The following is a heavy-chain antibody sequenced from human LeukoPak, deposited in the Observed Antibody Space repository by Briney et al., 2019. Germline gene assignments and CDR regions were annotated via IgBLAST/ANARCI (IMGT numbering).Heavy chain of an antibody. Sequence: SETLSLTCTVSGGSISSYYWTWIRQPPGKGLEWIGYIYYSGSTNYNPSLESRVTISIDTSKNQFSLKLSSVTAADTAVYYCAAMGSGSGVDYWGQGTLVTVSS. CDR3: AAMGSGSGVDY. J-gene: IGHJ4*02. D-gene: IGHD3-10*01. CDR2: IYYSGST. V-gene: IGHV4-59*01. CDR1: GGSISSYY.